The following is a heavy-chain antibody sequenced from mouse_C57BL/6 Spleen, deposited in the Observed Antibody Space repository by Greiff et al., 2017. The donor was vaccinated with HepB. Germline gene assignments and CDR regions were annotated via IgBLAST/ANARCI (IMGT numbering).Heavy chain of an antibody. V-gene: IGHV1-64*01. Sequence: VQLQQSGAELVKPGASVKLSCKASGYTFTSYWMHWVKQRPGQGLEWIGMIHPNSGSTNYNEKFKSKATLTVDKSSSTAYMQLSSLTSEDSAVYYCARKDGNTSFAYWGQGTLVTVSA. CDR3: ARKDGNTSFAY. D-gene: IGHD2-1*01. J-gene: IGHJ3*01. CDR1: GYTFTSYW. CDR2: IHPNSGST.